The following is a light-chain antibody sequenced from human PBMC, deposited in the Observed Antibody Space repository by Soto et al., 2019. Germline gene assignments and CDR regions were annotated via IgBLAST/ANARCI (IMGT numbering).Light chain of an antibody. CDR2: KAS. V-gene: IGKV1-5*03. CDR1: RSVFTW. Sequence: DIQMSQSPSTLAASVGDRVTIACRTSRSVFTWLAWYQQKPGKAPKLLIHKASSLENEVPSRFTGNGSETDFTLTINSLQPDDFATYYCQQYNAYPWTFGRGTKVEV. J-gene: IGKJ1*01. CDR3: QQYNAYPWT.